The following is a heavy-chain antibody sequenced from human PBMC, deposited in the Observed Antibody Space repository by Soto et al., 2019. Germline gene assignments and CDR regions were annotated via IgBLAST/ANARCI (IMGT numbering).Heavy chain of an antibody. CDR2: IYWDDDK. D-gene: IGHD4-17*01. CDR3: THNIYGDRPNNF. J-gene: IGHJ4*02. V-gene: IGHV2-5*02. CDR1: GFSLSTSLVG. Sequence: ESGPTLVNPTQTLTLTCTFSGFSLSTSLVGVGWVRQPPGKALEWLGIIYWDDDKRYSASLKTRLTITKATSKNQVVLTMANMDPVDTATYYCTHNIYGDRPNNFWGQGTLVTVSS.